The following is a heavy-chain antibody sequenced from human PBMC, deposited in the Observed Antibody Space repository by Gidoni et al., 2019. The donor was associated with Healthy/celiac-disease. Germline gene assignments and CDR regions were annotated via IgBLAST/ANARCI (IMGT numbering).Heavy chain of an antibody. Sequence: QLQLQESGPGLVKPSETLSLTCTVSGGSISSSSYYWGWIRQPPGKGLEWIGSIYYSGSTYYNPSLKRRVTISVDTSKNQFSLKLSSVTAADTAVYYCASAPYYEGLFDPWGQGTLVTVSS. J-gene: IGHJ5*02. D-gene: IGHD3-22*01. CDR3: ASAPYYEGLFDP. V-gene: IGHV4-39*01. CDR2: IYYSGST. CDR1: GGSISSSSYY.